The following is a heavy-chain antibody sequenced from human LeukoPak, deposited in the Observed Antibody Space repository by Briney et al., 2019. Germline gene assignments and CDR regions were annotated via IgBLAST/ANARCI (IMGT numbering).Heavy chain of an antibody. D-gene: IGHD3-9*01. CDR2: ISAYNGNT. V-gene: IGHV1-18*01. Sequence: ASVKVSCKASGYTFTSYGISWVRQAPGQGLEWMGWISAYNGNTNYAQKLQGRVTMTTDTSTSTAYMELRSLRSDDTAVYYCARTELRYFDWSIPPVYWGQGTLVTVSS. J-gene: IGHJ4*02. CDR3: ARTELRYFDWSIPPVY. CDR1: GYTFTSYG.